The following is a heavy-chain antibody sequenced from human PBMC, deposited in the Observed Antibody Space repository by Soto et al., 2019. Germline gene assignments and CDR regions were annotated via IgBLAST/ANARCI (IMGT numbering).Heavy chain of an antibody. CDR1: GFSLTTRGVG. CDR3: AHLRRYFDWLSGGYFDY. V-gene: IGHV2-5*02. J-gene: IGHJ4*02. Sequence: QITLKESGPPLVKPTQTLTLTCTFSGFSLTTRGVGVGWIRQPPGKALEWLALIYWDDDKRYSPSLMSRLTITKDTSKNQVVLTMTNMDPVDTGTYYCAHLRRYFDWLSGGYFDYWGQGTLVTVSS. D-gene: IGHD3-9*01. CDR2: IYWDDDK.